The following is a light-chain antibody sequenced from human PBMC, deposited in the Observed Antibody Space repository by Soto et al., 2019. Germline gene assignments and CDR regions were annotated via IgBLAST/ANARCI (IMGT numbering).Light chain of an antibody. CDR2: GNS. V-gene: IGLV1-40*01. Sequence: QAVVTQPPSVSGAPGQRVTISCTGSSSNIGAGYDVHWYQQLPGTAPKLLIYGNSNRPSGVPDRFSGSKSGTSASLAITGLQAEDEAEYYCQSYDSSLSAWVFGGGTQLTVL. CDR1: SSNIGAGYD. J-gene: IGLJ3*02. CDR3: QSYDSSLSAWV.